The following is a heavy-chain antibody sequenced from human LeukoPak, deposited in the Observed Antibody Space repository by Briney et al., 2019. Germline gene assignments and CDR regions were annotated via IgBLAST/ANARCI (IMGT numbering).Heavy chain of an antibody. CDR1: GFTVSSNY. V-gene: IGHV3-66*01. D-gene: IGHD1-26*01. Sequence: GGSLRLSCAASGFTVSSNYMSCVRHAPGKGLELGSFIFSGGRTYYADSVKGRLTISRDNSKNTLYLQMNCLRAKDTSVYYCARDQLSGSHEFDYWGQGTLVTVSS. CDR3: ARDQLSGSHEFDY. J-gene: IGHJ4*02. CDR2: IFSGGRT.